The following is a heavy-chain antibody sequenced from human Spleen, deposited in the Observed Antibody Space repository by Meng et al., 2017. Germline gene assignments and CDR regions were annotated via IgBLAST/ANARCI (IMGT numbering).Heavy chain of an antibody. Sequence: GESLKISCAASGFTFSSYAMHWVRQAPGKGLEWVSAISGSGGSTYYADSVKGRFTISRDNAKNSLYLQMNSLRAEDTAVYYCAASSWYYFDYWGQGTLVTVSS. CDR3: AASSWYYFDY. CDR2: ISGSGGST. V-gene: IGHV3-23*01. D-gene: IGHD6-13*01. CDR1: GFTFSSYA. J-gene: IGHJ4*02.